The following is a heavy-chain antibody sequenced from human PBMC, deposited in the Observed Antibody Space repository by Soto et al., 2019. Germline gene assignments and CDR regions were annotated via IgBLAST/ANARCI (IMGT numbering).Heavy chain of an antibody. CDR3: ARDGYSGYDYAFDY. Sequence: SETLSLTCTVSGGCISSYYWSWIRQPAGKGLEWIGRIYTSGSTNYNPSLKSRVTMSVDTSKNQFSLKLSSVTAADTAVYYCARDGYSGYDYAFDYWGQGTLVTASS. J-gene: IGHJ4*02. D-gene: IGHD5-12*01. CDR2: IYTSGST. V-gene: IGHV4-4*07. CDR1: GGCISSYY.